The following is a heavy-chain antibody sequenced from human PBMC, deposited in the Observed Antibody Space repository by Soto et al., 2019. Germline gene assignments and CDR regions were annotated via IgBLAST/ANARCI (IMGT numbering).Heavy chain of an antibody. V-gene: IGHV1-3*01. CDR2: INAGNGNT. Sequence: ASVKVSCKASGYTFHNYGMHWVLQAPGQRLEWMGWINAGNGNTKYSQKFQGRVTITRDTSASTAYMELSSLRSEDTAVYYCARGLGLYYFDYWGQGTLVTV. CDR1: GYTFHNYG. J-gene: IGHJ4*02. CDR3: ARGLGLYYFDY. D-gene: IGHD3-16*01.